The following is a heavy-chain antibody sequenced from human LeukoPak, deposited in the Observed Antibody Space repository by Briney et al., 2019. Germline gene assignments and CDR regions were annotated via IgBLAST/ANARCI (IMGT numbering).Heavy chain of an antibody. CDR3: ARDGYSNGWYDFDY. Sequence: GGSLRLSCAASGFTVSSNYMSWVRQAPGKGLEWVSIIYSGGNTYYADCVRGRFTVSRDNPKNTLYLQMNNLRAEDTAAYYCARDGYSNGWYDFDYWGQGTLVTVSS. J-gene: IGHJ4*02. CDR1: GFTVSSNY. D-gene: IGHD6-19*01. CDR2: IYSGGNT. V-gene: IGHV3-66*01.